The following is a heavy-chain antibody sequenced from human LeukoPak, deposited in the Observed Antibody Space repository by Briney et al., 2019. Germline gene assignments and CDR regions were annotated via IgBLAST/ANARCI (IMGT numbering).Heavy chain of an antibody. J-gene: IGHJ4*02. CDR2: IYYSGST. CDR3: ARGVDSYGHDY. D-gene: IGHD5-18*01. Sequence: SETLSLTCAVYGGSFSGYYWSWIRQPPGKGLEWIGYIYYSGSTNYNPSLKSRVTISVDTSKNQFSLKLSSVTAADTAVYYCARGVDSYGHDYWGQGTLVTVSS. CDR1: GGSFSGYY. V-gene: IGHV4-59*01.